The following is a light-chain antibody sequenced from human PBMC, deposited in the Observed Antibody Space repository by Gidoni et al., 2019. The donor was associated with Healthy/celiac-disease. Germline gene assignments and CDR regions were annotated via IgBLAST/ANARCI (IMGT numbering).Light chain of an antibody. Sequence: EIVLTQSPATLSLSPGERGTLSCRASQSVSSYLVWYQQKPGQAPRLLIYDASNRATGIPARFSGSGSGTYFTLTISSLEPEDFAIYYCQQRSNWPPWTFGQGTKVEIK. J-gene: IGKJ1*01. V-gene: IGKV3-11*01. CDR2: DAS. CDR3: QQRSNWPPWT. CDR1: QSVSSY.